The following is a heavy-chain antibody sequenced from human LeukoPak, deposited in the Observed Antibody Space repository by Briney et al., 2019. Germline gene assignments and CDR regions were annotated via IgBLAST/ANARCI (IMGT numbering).Heavy chain of an antibody. J-gene: IGHJ4*02. CDR1: GFTFSSYS. Sequence: PGGSLRLSCAASGFTFSSYSMNWVRQAPGKGLEWVSSISSSSSYIYYADSVKGRFTISRDNAKNSLYLQMNSQRAEDTAVYYCARDRLDGGNSPVDYWGQGTLVTVSS. CDR3: ARDRLDGGNSPVDY. D-gene: IGHD4-23*01. CDR2: ISSSSSYI. V-gene: IGHV3-21*01.